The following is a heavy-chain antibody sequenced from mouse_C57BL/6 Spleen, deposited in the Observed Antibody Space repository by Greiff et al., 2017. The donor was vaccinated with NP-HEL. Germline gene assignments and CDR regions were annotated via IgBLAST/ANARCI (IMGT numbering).Heavy chain of an antibody. CDR2: IYPGGGYT. J-gene: IGHJ1*03. Sequence: QVQLQQSGAELVRPGTSVKMSCKASGYTFTNYWIGWAKQRPGHGLEWIGDIYPGGGYTNYNEKFKGKATLTADKSSSTAYMQFSSLTSEDSAIYYCARERSIYDGYYWYFDVWGTGTTVTVSS. V-gene: IGHV1-63*01. CDR3: ARERSIYDGYYWYFDV. CDR1: GYTFTNYW. D-gene: IGHD2-3*01.